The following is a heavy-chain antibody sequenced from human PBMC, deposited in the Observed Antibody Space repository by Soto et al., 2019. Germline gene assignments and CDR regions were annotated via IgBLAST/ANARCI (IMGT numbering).Heavy chain of an antibody. V-gene: IGHV3-23*01. CDR3: AKGGDCGGGGCYTGTFYYFDV. Sequence: VQLLESGGGLVQPGGSLRLSCAASAFTFSNYAMNWFLQAPGKGLQWVSTISGSGGHTYFADSVKGRFTISRDNSKNTVSLEMNNLRAEDTALYFCAKGGDCGGGGCYTGTFYYFDVWGRGTLVTVSS. D-gene: IGHD2-15*01. CDR2: ISGSGGHT. J-gene: IGHJ2*01. CDR1: AFTFSNYA.